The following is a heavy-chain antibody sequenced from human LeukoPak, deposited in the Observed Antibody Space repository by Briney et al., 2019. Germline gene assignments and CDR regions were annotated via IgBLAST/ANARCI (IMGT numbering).Heavy chain of an antibody. D-gene: IGHD4-23*01. Sequence: PGGSLRLSCAASGFTFSSYSMNWVRQAPGKGLEWVSYISSSSSTIYYADSVKGRFTISRDKAKNSLYLQMNSLRAEDTALYYCARVNGGNSGHYHYYYMDVWGKGTTVAVSS. CDR2: ISSSSSTI. J-gene: IGHJ6*03. CDR1: GFTFSSYS. V-gene: IGHV3-48*01. CDR3: ARVNGGNSGHYHYYYMDV.